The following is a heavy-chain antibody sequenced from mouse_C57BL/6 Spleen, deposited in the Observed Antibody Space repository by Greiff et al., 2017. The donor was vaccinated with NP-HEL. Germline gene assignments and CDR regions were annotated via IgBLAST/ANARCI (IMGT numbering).Heavy chain of an antibody. CDR2: IYPGDGDT. V-gene: IGHV1-82*01. CDR3: ARSISSDGYSRFAY. D-gene: IGHD2-3*01. Sequence: QVQLKQSGPELVKPGASVKISCKASGYAFSSSWMNWVKQRPGKGLEWIGRIYPGDGDTNYNGKFKGKATLTADKSSSTAYMQLSSLTSEDSAVYFCARSISSDGYSRFAYWGQGTLVTVSA. CDR1: GYAFSSSW. J-gene: IGHJ3*01.